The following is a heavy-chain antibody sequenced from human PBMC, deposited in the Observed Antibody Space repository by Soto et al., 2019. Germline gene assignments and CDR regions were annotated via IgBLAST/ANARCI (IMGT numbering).Heavy chain of an antibody. CDR3: AKDSPRNFGAIDY. J-gene: IGHJ4*02. V-gene: IGHV3-30*18. CDR2: ISYDGSNK. CDR1: GFTFSSYG. Sequence: QVQLVESGGGVVQPGRSLRLSCAASGFTFSSYGMHWVRQAPGKGLEWVAVISYDGSNKYYADSVKGRFTISRDNSKNTLYLQMNSLRAEDTAVYYCAKDSPRNFGAIDYWGQGTLVTVSS. D-gene: IGHD1-26*01.